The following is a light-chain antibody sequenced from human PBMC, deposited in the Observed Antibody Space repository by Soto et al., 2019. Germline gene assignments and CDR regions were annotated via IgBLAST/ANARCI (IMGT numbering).Light chain of an antibody. CDR3: CSYAGSSYV. J-gene: IGLJ1*01. Sequence: SALSQLCSVSGSPGQSIASSCTGTSSDVGSYNLVYWYQQHPGKTTKLMIYEVSKRPSGVSNRFSGSKSGNTASLTISGLQAEDEADYYCCSYAGSSYVFGTGTKVTVL. V-gene: IGLV2-23*02. CDR2: EVS. CDR1: SSDVGSYNL.